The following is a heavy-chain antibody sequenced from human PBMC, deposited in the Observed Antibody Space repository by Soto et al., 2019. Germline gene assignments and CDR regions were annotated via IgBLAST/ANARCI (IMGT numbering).Heavy chain of an antibody. J-gene: IGHJ4*02. Sequence: GSLRLSCVASGFPFSNYAMSWVRQAPGKGLEWVSAISGSGGSTYYADSVKGRFTISRDNSKNTLYLQMNSLRAEDTAVYYCAKARVTTLLGLFDYWGQGTLVTVSS. CDR3: AKARVTTLLGLFDY. D-gene: IGHD4-17*01. V-gene: IGHV3-23*01. CDR2: ISGSGGST. CDR1: GFPFSNYA.